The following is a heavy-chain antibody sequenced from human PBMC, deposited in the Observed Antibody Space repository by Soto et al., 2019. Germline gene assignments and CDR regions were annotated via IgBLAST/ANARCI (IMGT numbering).Heavy chain of an antibody. D-gene: IGHD5-12*01. CDR3: ARDFYPLMMATSHPGHY. V-gene: IGHV4-59*12. Sequence: PSETLSLTCTVSGGSISTDYWSWIRQPPGKGLEWIGYIYDSGSTNYNPSLKSRVTISVDTSKNQFSLRAEDTAVYYCARDFYPLMMATSHPGHYWGQGNLVTVSS. CDR2: IYDSGST. J-gene: IGHJ4*02. CDR1: GGSISTDY.